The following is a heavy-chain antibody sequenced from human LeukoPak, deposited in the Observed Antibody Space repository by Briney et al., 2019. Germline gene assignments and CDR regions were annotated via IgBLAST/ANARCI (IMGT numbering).Heavy chain of an antibody. Sequence: SETLSLTCAVYGGSFSGYYWSWIRQPPGKGLEWIGEINHSGSTNYNPSLKSRVTISVDTSKNQFSLKLSSVTAADTAVYYCARDIVEHPFDYWGQGTLVTVSS. CDR3: ARDIVEHPFDY. D-gene: IGHD5-12*01. CDR2: INHSGST. V-gene: IGHV4-34*01. J-gene: IGHJ4*02. CDR1: GGSFSGYY.